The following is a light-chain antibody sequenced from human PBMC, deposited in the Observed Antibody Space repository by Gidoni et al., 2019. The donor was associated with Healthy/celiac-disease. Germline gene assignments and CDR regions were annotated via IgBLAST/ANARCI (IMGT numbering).Light chain of an antibody. CDR3: QQSYSTPWT. Sequence: IQLTQSPSSLSASVGDRVTITCRASQSISSYLNWYQQKPGKAPKLLIYAASSLQSGVPSRFSGSGSGTDFTLTISSLQPEDFATYYCQQSYSTPWTFGQGIKVEIK. J-gene: IGKJ1*01. CDR2: AAS. V-gene: IGKV1-39*01. CDR1: QSISSY.